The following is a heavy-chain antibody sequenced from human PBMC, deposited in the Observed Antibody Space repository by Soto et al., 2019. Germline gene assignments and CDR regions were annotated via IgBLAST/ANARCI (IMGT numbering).Heavy chain of an antibody. J-gene: IGHJ4*02. CDR3: AKDMGYDLSPLGYFDY. D-gene: IGHD5-12*01. V-gene: IGHV3-9*01. Sequence: EVQLVESGGGLVQPGRSLRLSCAASGFTFDDYAMHWVRQAPGKGLEWVSGISWNSGSIGYADSVKGRFTISRDNAKNSLSLQMNSLRSEDTALYYCAKDMGYDLSPLGYFDYWGQGTLVTVCS. CDR1: GFTFDDYA. CDR2: ISWNSGSI.